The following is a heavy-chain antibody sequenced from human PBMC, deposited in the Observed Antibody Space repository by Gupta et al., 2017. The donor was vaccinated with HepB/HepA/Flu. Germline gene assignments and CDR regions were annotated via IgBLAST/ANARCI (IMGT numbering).Heavy chain of an antibody. CDR2: SSISGDGT. D-gene: IGHD1-1*01. Sequence: EVQLLESGGGFVQPGGSLRLSCSVSGFTFIAHAMSWVRQAPGKGLEWVASSSISGDGTFYADSMKGRFTISRDNSKNTVYLQMNNLRVEETAVYFCANEIRPNDYWGQGTLGTVSS. CDR1: GFTFIAHA. CDR3: ANEIRPNDY. J-gene: IGHJ4*02. V-gene: IGHV3-23*01.